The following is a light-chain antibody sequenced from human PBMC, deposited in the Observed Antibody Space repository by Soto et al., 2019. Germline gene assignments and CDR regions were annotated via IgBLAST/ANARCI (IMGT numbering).Light chain of an antibody. V-gene: IGKV3-15*01. J-gene: IGKJ5*01. CDR2: GAS. CDR3: QQYNNWPPIT. CDR1: QSVSSN. Sequence: EMVMTQSPATLSVSPGERATLSGRASQSVSSNLAWYQQKPGHAPRLLIYGASTRATGIPARFSGSGSGTEFTLTISSRQSEDFAVYYFQQYNNWPPITFGQGTRLQIK.